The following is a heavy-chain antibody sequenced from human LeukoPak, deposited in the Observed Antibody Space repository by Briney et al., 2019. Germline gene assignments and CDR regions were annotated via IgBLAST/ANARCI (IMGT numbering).Heavy chain of an antibody. CDR2: ISSSSSTI. V-gene: IGHV3-48*02. D-gene: IGHD1-1*01. Sequence: PGGSLRLSCAAPGFTFSSCSMNRVRQAPGKGLEWGSYISSSSSTIYYADSVKGRFTITRDNAKSSLYLRMNSLRDEDTAVYYCARASYNWTPTPEYYFDYWGQGTLVTVSS. J-gene: IGHJ4*02. CDR3: ARASYNWTPTPEYYFDY. CDR1: GFTFSSCS.